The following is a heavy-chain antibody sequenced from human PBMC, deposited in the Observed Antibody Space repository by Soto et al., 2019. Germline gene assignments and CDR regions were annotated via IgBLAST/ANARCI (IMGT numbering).Heavy chain of an antibody. D-gene: IGHD2-15*01. Sequence: GGSLRLSCAASGFTFSGSAMHWVRQASGKGLEWVGRIRSKANSYATAYAASVKGRFTISRDDSKNTAYLQMNSLKTEDTAVYYCTRPYCSGGSCRDNWFDPWGQGTLVTVSS. CDR3: TRPYCSGGSCRDNWFDP. CDR1: GFTFSGSA. CDR2: IRSKANSYAT. J-gene: IGHJ5*02. V-gene: IGHV3-73*01.